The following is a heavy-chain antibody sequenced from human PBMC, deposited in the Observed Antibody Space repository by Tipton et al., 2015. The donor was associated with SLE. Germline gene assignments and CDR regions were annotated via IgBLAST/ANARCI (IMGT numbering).Heavy chain of an antibody. J-gene: IGHJ5*02. CDR1: GESLSDDF. Sequence: TLSLTCAVSGESLSDDFWIWIRQSPEKGLVWIGEVNHSGNTNYNPYPKSRVTLAVDPSRNQFSMQLTSVTAADTAMYYCAAHDYDFWRGYPRPQWFDPWGQGTLVAVSS. V-gene: IGHV4-34*01. CDR3: AAHDYDFWRGYPRPQWFDP. CDR2: VNHSGNT. D-gene: IGHD3-3*01.